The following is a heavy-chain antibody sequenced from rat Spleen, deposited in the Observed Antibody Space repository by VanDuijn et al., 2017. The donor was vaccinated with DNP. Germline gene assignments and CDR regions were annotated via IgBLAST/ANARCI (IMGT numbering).Heavy chain of an antibody. D-gene: IGHD1-12*02. Sequence: EVQLVESGGGLVQPGRSLKLSCAASAFTFSNYGLAWVRQSPTTGLEWVASINPDGGSTYYRDSVKGRFTISRDNAKTTLYLQMDSLRSEDTATYYCTTHGMVLHYWGQGVMVTVSS. CDR1: AFTFSNYG. CDR3: TTHGMVLHY. J-gene: IGHJ2*01. V-gene: IGHV5S13*01. CDR2: INPDGGST.